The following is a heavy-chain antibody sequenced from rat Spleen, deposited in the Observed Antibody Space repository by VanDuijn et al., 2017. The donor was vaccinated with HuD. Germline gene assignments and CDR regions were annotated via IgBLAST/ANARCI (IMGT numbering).Heavy chain of an antibody. CDR3: TRVNYGYPNLYFDF. D-gene: IGHD1-12*03. V-gene: IGHV5-31*01. Sequence: EVQLVESGGGLVQPGRSMKLSCAASGFTFNHYWMSWTRQAPGKGLEWVASITHSGGGTYYPDSVKGRFTISRENSQNTLYLQMNGLRSEDTATYYCTRVNYGYPNLYFDFWGQGVMVTVSS. CDR2: ITHSGGGT. CDR1: GFTFNHYW. J-gene: IGHJ2*01.